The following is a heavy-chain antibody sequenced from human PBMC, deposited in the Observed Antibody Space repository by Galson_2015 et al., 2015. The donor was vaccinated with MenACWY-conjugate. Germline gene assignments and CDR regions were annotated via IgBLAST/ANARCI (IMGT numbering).Heavy chain of an antibody. D-gene: IGHD5-18*01. CDR3: ARVGTWIHQYFYYMDC. V-gene: IGHV3-48*03. CDR1: GFTFTGYE. J-gene: IGHJ6*03. Sequence: SLRLSCAASGFTFTGYEFNWGRQAPGKGLGWLSYVSKSGSPIYYADSEKGRFTISRANIKKPLFLEMSSLRAGDTGVYYCARVGTWIHQYFYYMDCWGKGTTVTVSS. CDR2: VSKSGSPI.